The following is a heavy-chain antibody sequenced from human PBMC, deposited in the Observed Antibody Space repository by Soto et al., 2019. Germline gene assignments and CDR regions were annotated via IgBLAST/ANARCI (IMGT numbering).Heavy chain of an antibody. CDR2: FFSDVER. Sequence: GSGPTLVNPTETLRLTCTVSGFSLSNGRMGVSWIRQPPGRALEWLAHFFSDVERSYSTSMQSRLTMSQDTSGTQVVLTMTNMDLQDTGTYFCARMSADSDSHYYAMDVWGPGAPVTVSS. CDR1: GFSLSNGRMG. D-gene: IGHD2-15*01. V-gene: IGHV2-26*01. CDR3: ARMSADSDSHYYAMDV. J-gene: IGHJ6*02.